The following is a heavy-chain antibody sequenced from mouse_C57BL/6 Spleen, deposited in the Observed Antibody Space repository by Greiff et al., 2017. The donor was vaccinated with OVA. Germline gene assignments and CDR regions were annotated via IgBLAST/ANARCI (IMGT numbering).Heavy chain of an antibody. CDR1: GYAFSSYW. Sequence: QVQLQQSGPELVKPGASVKLSCKASGYAFSSYWMNWVKQGPGKGLEWIGRIYPGDGDTNYNGKFKGKATLTADKSSSTAYMQLSSLTSEDSAVCVCAGDYAMDYWGQGTSVTVSS. CDR3: AGDYAMDY. V-gene: IGHV1-82*01. J-gene: IGHJ4*01. CDR2: IYPGDGDT.